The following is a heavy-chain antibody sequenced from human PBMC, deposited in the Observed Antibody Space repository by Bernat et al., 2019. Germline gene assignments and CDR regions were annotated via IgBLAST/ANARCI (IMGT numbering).Heavy chain of an antibody. D-gene: IGHD3-10*01. J-gene: IGHJ4*02. Sequence: EVQLVESGGVLVQPGRSLRLSCTASGFTFGDYAMSWVRQAPGKGLDWVGFIRSKAYGGTTEYDAAVKGRFTIAREDYKRLAYLQMNSLKNEDTAVYYCTRVRWGVNKKYYFDYWGQGTLVTVSS. V-gene: IGHV3-49*04. CDR1: GFTFGDYA. CDR3: TRVRWGVNKKYYFDY. CDR2: IRSKAYGGTT.